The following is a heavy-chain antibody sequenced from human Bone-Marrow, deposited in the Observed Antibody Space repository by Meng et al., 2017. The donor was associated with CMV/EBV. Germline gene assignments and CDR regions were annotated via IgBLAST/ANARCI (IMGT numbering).Heavy chain of an antibody. J-gene: IGHJ4*02. V-gene: IGHV4-39*07. CDR3: ARAGAARPFDY. CDR2: IYYSGST. D-gene: IGHD6-6*01. Sequence: QLQLQESGPGLVKPSXXLSLTCTVSGGSISSSSYYWGWIRQPPGKGLEWIGSIYYSGSTYYNPSLKSRVTISVDTSKNQFSLKLSSVTAADTAVYYCARAGAARPFDYWGQGTLVTVSS. CDR1: GGSISSSSYY.